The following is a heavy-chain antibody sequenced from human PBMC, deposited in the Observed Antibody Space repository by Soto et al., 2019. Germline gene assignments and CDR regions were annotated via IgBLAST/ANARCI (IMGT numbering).Heavy chain of an antibody. J-gene: IGHJ3*02. D-gene: IGHD3-9*01. CDR3: ARGLITYYDILTGYKSHAFDI. V-gene: IGHV4-34*01. Sequence: SDTLSLTCAVYGGSFSGYYWSWIRQPPGKGLEWIGEINHSGSTNYNPSLKSRVTISVDTSKNQFSLKLSSVTAADTAVYYCARGLITYYDILTGYKSHAFDIWGQGTMVTVSS. CDR1: GGSFSGYY. CDR2: INHSGST.